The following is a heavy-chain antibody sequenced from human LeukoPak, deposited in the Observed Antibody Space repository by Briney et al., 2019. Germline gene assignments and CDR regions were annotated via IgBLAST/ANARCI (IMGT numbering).Heavy chain of an antibody. J-gene: IGHJ4*02. V-gene: IGHV4-59*08. CDR1: DGSISNYF. D-gene: IGHD2-8*01. CDR2: IYYTGMT. CDR3: ARHGRMVIMSKFSTGIDQ. Sequence: SETLSLTCTVPDGSISNYFWSWIRQPPGKGLEWIGYIYYTGMTNSNPSLKSRVTISMDTSKNQFSLNPRSVTAADTAIYYCARHGRMVIMSKFSTGIDQWGQGTLVTVSS.